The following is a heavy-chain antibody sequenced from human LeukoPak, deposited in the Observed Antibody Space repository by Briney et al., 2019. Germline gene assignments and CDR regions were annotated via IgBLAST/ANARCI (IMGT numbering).Heavy chain of an antibody. CDR2: IKQDGSEK. CDR1: RFTFSSYW. V-gene: IGHV3-7*01. D-gene: IGHD2-21*01. CDR3: ARGLTRDYYYYMDV. Sequence: PGGSLRLSCAASRFTFSSYWMSWVRQAPGKGLGWVANIKQDGSEKYYVDSVKGRFTISRDNAKNSLYLQMNSLRAEDTAVYYCARGLTRDYYYYMDVWGKGTTVTVSS. J-gene: IGHJ6*03.